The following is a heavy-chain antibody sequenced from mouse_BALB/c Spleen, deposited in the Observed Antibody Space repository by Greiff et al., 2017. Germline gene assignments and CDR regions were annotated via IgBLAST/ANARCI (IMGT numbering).Heavy chain of an antibody. Sequence: VQVVESGPELVKPGASVKMSCKASGYTFTDYVISWVKQRTGQGLEWIGEIYPGSGSTYYNEKFKGKATLTADKSSNTAYMQLSSLTSEDSAVYYCARHRYDVYYAMDYWGQGTSVTVSS. CDR3: ARHRYDVYYAMDY. J-gene: IGHJ4*01. D-gene: IGHD2-14*01. V-gene: IGHV1-77*01. CDR2: IYPGSGST. CDR1: GYTFTDYV.